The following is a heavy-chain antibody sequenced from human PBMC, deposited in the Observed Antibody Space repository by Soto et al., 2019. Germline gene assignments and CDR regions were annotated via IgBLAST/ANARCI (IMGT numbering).Heavy chain of an antibody. CDR3: AKVLDYYGSGRPNYYYYYYGMDV. V-gene: IGHV3-23*01. CDR1: GFTFSSYA. J-gene: IGHJ6*02. D-gene: IGHD3-10*01. Sequence: GGSLRLSCAASGFTFSSYAMSWVRQAPGKGLEWVSAISGSGGSTYYADSVKGRFTISRDNSKNTLYLQMNSLRAEDTAVYYCAKVLDYYGSGRPNYYYYYYGMDVWGQGTTVTVSS. CDR2: ISGSGGST.